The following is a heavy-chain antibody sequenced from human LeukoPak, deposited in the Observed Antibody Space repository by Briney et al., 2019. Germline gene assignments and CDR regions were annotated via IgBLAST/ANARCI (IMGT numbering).Heavy chain of an antibody. J-gene: IGHJ5*02. CDR1: GGSISSSSYY. CDR3: ARVLVRYCSSTSCYPAWFDP. D-gene: IGHD2-2*01. CDR2: IYYSGST. Sequence: SDTLSLTCTVSGGSISSSSYYWGWIRQPPGKGLEWIRSIYYSGSTYYNPSLKRRVTISVDTSKNQFSLKLSSVTAADTAVYYCARVLVRYCSSTSCYPAWFDPWGQGTLVTVSS. V-gene: IGHV4-39*01.